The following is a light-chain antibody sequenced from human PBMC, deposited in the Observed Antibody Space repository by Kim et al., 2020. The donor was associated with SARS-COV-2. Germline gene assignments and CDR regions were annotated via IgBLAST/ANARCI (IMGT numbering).Light chain of an antibody. Sequence: SYELTQPPSVSVSPGQTASITCSGDKLGDKYASWYQQKPGQSPVLVIYQDIKRPSGIPERFSGSNSGNTATLTISGTQARDEADYYCQAWDSSTLVFGGGTQLTVL. CDR3: QAWDSSTLV. V-gene: IGLV3-1*01. J-gene: IGLJ2*01. CDR1: KLGDKY. CDR2: QDI.